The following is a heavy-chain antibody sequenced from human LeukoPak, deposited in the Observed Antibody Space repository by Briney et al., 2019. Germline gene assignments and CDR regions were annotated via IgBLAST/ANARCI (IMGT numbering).Heavy chain of an antibody. J-gene: IGHJ4*02. CDR2: IYYSGRT. CDR3: ARADCSGGSCYTNYFDF. V-gene: IGHV4-59*01. Sequence: SETLSLTCTVSGGSISKYYWSWIRQPPGKGLEWVGYIYYSGRTNYNPSLKSRVTISVDTSKNQFSLNLSSVAAADTAVYYCARADCSGGSCYTNYFDFWGQGTLVTVSS. D-gene: IGHD2-15*01. CDR1: GGSISKYY.